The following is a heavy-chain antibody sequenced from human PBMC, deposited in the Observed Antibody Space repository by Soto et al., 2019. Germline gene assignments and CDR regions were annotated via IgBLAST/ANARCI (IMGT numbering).Heavy chain of an antibody. D-gene: IGHD3-16*02. CDR1: GFTFSSYA. V-gene: IGHV3-23*01. J-gene: IGHJ4*02. CDR2: ISGSGGST. CDR3: AKVPLFMITFGGVTVAHYFDY. Sequence: PGGPLRLSSAASGFTFSSYAMSWVRQAPGKGLEWVSAISGSGGSTYYADSVKGRFTISRDNSKNTLYLQMNSLRAEDTAVYYCAKVPLFMITFGGVTVAHYFDYWGQGTLVTVSS.